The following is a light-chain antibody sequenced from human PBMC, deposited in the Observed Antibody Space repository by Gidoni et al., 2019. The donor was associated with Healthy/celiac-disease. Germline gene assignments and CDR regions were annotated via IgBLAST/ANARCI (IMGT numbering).Light chain of an antibody. Sequence: QSVLTQPPSASATPVQRVTISCSASSSNIGSNTVNWYQQLPGTAPKRLIYSNNQRLSGVPDRFSGSKSGTSASLAISGLQSEDEADYYCAAWDDSLNGSYVFGTGTKVTVL. J-gene: IGLJ1*01. V-gene: IGLV1-44*01. CDR1: SSNIGSNT. CDR3: AAWDDSLNGSYV. CDR2: SNN.